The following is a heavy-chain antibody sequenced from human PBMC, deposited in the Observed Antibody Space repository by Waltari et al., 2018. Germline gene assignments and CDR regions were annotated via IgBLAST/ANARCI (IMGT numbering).Heavy chain of an antibody. CDR2: IKQDGSEK. V-gene: IGHV3-7*01. Sequence: EVQLVESGGGLVQPGGSLRLSCAASGFTFSSYWMSWVRQAPGTGLEWVANIKQDGSEKYYVDSVKGRFTISRDNAKNSLYLQMNSLRAEDTAVYYCARDPYSYYDILTGYYRTFDYWGQGTLVTVSS. J-gene: IGHJ4*02. D-gene: IGHD3-9*01. CDR3: ARDPYSYYDILTGYYRTFDY. CDR1: GFTFSSYW.